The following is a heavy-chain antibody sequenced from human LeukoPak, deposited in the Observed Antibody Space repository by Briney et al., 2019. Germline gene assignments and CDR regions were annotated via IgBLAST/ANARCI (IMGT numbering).Heavy chain of an antibody. CDR2: IIPIFGTA. CDR3: ARDPRDGNEQPWQPMALGY. CDR1: GGTFSSYA. Sequence: SVKVSCKASGGTFSSYATSWVRQAPGQGLEWMGRIIPIFGTANYAQKFQGRVTITTDESTSTAYMELSSLRSEDTAVYYCARDPRDGNEQPWQPMALGYWGQGTLVTVSS. J-gene: IGHJ4*02. D-gene: IGHD5-18*01. V-gene: IGHV1-69*05.